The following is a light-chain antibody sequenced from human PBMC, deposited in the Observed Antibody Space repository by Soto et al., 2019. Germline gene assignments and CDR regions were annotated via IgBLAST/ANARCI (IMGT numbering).Light chain of an antibody. J-gene: IGKJ1*01. Sequence: DIQMTQSPSTLSASLGDRVTITCRASQSISSWLAWYQQKPGKAPKLLIYKASTLESGVPSRFSGSGSGTEFTLTISSLQPEDVATYYCQQSQNTPRTFGQGTKVDIK. V-gene: IGKV1-5*03. CDR2: KAS. CDR3: QQSQNTPRT. CDR1: QSISSW.